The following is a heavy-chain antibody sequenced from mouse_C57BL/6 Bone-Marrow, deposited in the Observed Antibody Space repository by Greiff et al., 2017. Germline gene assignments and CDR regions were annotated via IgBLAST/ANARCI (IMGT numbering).Heavy chain of an antibody. V-gene: IGHV3-6*01. Sequence: DVQLQESGPGLVKPSQSLSLTCSVTGYSITSGYYWNWIRQFPGNKLEWMGYISYDGSNNYNPSLKNRISITRDTSKNQFFLKLNSVTTEDTATYYCAREGWEDWGQGTTLTVSS. J-gene: IGHJ2*01. D-gene: IGHD2-3*01. CDR1: GYSITSGYY. CDR2: ISYDGSN. CDR3: AREGWED.